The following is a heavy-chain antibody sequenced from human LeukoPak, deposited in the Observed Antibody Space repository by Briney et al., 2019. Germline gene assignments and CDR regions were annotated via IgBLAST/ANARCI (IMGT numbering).Heavy chain of an antibody. Sequence: ASVKVSCKASGYTFTSYYMHWVRQAPGQGLEWMGIINPSGGSTSYAQKFQGRVTMTRDTSTSTVYMELSSLRSEDTAVYYCARNIGSVVVAAAYYYGMDVWGQGTTVTVSS. V-gene: IGHV1-46*01. CDR3: ARNIGSVVVAAAYYYGMDV. J-gene: IGHJ6*02. CDR1: GYTFTSYY. CDR2: INPSGGST. D-gene: IGHD2-15*01.